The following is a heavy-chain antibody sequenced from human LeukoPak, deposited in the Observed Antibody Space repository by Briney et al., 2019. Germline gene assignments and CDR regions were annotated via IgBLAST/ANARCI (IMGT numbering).Heavy chain of an antibody. CDR3: ATIHYYHGMDV. D-gene: IGHD5-18*01. CDR2: IYNSGSA. V-gene: IGHV4-39*01. J-gene: IGHJ6*02. CDR1: GGSISSSSHY. Sequence: SETLSLTCTVSGGSISSSSHYWGWIRQPPGKGLEWIGNIYNSGSAYYNPSLRSRATTSVDTSKNQFSLKLNSVTAADTAVYYCATIHYYHGMDVWGQGTTVTVSS.